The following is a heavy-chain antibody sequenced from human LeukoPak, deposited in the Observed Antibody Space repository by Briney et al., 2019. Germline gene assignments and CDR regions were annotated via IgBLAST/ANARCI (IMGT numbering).Heavy chain of an antibody. CDR1: GASISSYF. CDR2: IQTSGRT. CDR3: ARGKGLVITMIVVGRSYFDY. J-gene: IGHJ4*02. D-gene: IGHD3-22*01. Sequence: SETLSLTCTVSGASISSYFWSWIRQPAGKGLEWIGRIQTSGRTSYNPSLKSRVTMSIDTSTNQFSLSLTSTTAADTAVYYCARGKGLVITMIVVGRSYFDYWGQGTLVTVSS. V-gene: IGHV4-4*07.